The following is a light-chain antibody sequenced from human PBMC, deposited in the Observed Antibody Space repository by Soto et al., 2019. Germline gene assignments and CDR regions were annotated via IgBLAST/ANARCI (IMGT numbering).Light chain of an antibody. J-gene: IGKJ1*01. CDR2: EAS. CDR1: QSINNW. CDR3: QHYNSYSEA. V-gene: IGKV1-5*03. Sequence: DFQMTQSPSTLSASVGDRVAITCRASQSINNWLAWYQQKPGKAPKLLIYEASTLKSGVPSRFSGSGSGTEFTLTISSLQPDDFATYYCQHYNSYSEAFGQGTKVDIK.